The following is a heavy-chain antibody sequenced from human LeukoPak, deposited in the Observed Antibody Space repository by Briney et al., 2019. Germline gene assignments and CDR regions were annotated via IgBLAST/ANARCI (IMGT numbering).Heavy chain of an antibody. J-gene: IGHJ6*03. CDR1: GFTFSSYS. CDR3: ARDRSIAAAWAAGLPYYYYYMDV. CDR2: ISSSSSYI. D-gene: IGHD6-13*01. Sequence: PGGSLRLSCAAAGFTFSSYSMNWVRQAPGKGLEWVSSISSSSSYIYYADSVKGRFTISRDNAKNSLYLQMNSLRAEDTAVYYCARDRSIAAAWAAGLPYYYYYMDVWGKGTTVTVSS. V-gene: IGHV3-21*01.